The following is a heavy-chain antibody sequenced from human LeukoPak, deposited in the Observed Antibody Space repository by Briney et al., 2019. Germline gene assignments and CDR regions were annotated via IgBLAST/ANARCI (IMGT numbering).Heavy chain of an antibody. Sequence: GGSLGLSCAASGFTFSTYWMSWVRQAPGKGLEWVANIHQDGSEKYFVDSVKGRFTISRDNAKNSVYLQVNSLRAEDTAVYYCARPRGGFDIWGRGTMVTVSS. CDR1: GFTFSTYW. D-gene: IGHD2-15*01. CDR2: IHQDGSEK. CDR3: ARPRGGFDI. J-gene: IGHJ3*02. V-gene: IGHV3-7*01.